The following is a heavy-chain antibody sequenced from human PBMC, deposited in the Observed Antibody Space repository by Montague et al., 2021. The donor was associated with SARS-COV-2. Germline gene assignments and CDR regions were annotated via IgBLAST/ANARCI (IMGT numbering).Heavy chain of an antibody. J-gene: IGHJ6*02. CDR3: ARGRTVTTFYYDYYYGMDV. V-gene: IGHV4-34*01. CDR2: INHSGST. Sequence: SETLSLTCAVYGGSFSGYYWSWIRQPPGKGLEWIGEINHSGSTNYNPSLKSRVTISVDTSKNQFSLKLSSVTAADTAVYYCARGRTVTTFYYDYYYGMDVWGQGATVTVSS. D-gene: IGHD4-17*01. CDR1: GGSFSGYY.